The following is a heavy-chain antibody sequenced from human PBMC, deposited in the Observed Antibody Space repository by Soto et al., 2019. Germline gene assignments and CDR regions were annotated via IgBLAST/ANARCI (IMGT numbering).Heavy chain of an antibody. J-gene: IGHJ6*02. D-gene: IGHD3-16*01. CDR2: INVYNGDT. CDR1: GYPFSSSS. CDR3: ARDIGGGEGV. Sequence: XVMVSCKASGYPFSSSSTSGLRQAPGQGLEWMGWINVYNGDTIYVQKFQGRVTMTTDTSTSTAYMVLMSLTSDDTAIYYCARDIGGGEGVWGQGTTVTVS. V-gene: IGHV1-18*01.